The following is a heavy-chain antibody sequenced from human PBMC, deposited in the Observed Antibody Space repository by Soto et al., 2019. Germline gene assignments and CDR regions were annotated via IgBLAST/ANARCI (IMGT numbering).Heavy chain of an antibody. V-gene: IGHV4-34*01. CDR2: INHSGST. J-gene: IGHJ6*02. D-gene: IGHD6-13*01. CDR1: GGSFIGYY. CDR3: AGGRGRQQLVMSYYYGMDV. Sequence: PSATLSLTCAVYGGSFIGYYWTWIRQPPGKGLEWIGEINHSGSTNYNPSLNIRVTISVDTSKNQFSLNLSSVTAADTAVYYCAGGRGRQQLVMSYYYGMDVWGQGTTVTVSS.